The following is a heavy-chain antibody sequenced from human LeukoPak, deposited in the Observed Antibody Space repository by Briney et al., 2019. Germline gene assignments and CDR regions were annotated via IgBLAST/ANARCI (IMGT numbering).Heavy chain of an antibody. CDR3: ARDMKGNLDY. Sequence: GGSLRLSCAASGFTFSNTWMAWVRQAPGKGLDWVANINQDGGTRQYADSVRGRFTISRDNAKNSLYLEMNSLRAEDTGLYHCARDMKGNLDYWGQGILVTVSS. D-gene: IGHD3-16*01. J-gene: IGHJ4*02. CDR2: INQDGGTR. CDR1: GFTFSNTW. V-gene: IGHV3-7*01.